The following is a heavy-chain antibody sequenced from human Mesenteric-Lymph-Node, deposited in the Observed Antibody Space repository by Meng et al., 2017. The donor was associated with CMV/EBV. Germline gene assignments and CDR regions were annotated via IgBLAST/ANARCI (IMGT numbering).Heavy chain of an antibody. J-gene: IGHJ4*02. CDR3: AYFGDLPPLW. CDR2: TYYRSESYN. CDR1: GESSSRNKAA. D-gene: IGHD3-16*01. Sequence: QLKGAGPGMGKSSRTRTVTCTSSGESSSRNKAAGNWIRQDPSRGLEWLGRTYYRSESYNDYAVSVKSRISVNLDTSKNQLSLHLNFVTPEDTAVYYCAYFGDLPPLWWGQGTLVTVSS. V-gene: IGHV6-1*01.